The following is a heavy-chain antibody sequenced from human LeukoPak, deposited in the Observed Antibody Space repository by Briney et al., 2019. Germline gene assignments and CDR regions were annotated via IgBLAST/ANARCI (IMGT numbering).Heavy chain of an antibody. CDR1: GGTFSSYA. J-gene: IGHJ6*02. CDR3: ARVAHDYSNYAGYMDV. Sequence: ASVKVSCKASGGTFSSYAISWVRQAPGQGLEWMGGIIPIFGTANYAQKFQGRVTITADESTSTAYMELSSLRSEDTAVYYCARVAHDYSNYAGYMDVWGQGTTVTVSS. D-gene: IGHD4-11*01. V-gene: IGHV1-69*13. CDR2: IIPIFGTA.